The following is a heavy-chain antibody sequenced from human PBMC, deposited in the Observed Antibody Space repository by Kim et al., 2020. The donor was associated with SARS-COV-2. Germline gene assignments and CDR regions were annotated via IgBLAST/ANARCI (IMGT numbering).Heavy chain of an antibody. V-gene: IGHV3-74*01. CDR3: SRHITTTMDV. Sequence: TTSYADSVKGRFTVSRDNAKNTLYLEMNSLRAEDTAVYYCSRHITTTMDVWGQGTTVTVSS. D-gene: IGHD1-1*01. J-gene: IGHJ6*02. CDR2: TT.